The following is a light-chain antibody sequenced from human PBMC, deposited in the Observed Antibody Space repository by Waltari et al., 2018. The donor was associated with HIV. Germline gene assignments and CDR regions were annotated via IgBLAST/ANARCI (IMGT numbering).Light chain of an antibody. Sequence: EIVLTQSPGTLSLSPGERATLSCRASQNINTFLVWYQQRPGQPPRLLISDASNRATDIPARFSGSGSGTDFTLTINSVEPEDFVTYYCQQRNSWPLTFGGGTRLEI. J-gene: IGKJ4*01. CDR2: DAS. CDR3: QQRNSWPLT. V-gene: IGKV3-11*01. CDR1: QNINTF.